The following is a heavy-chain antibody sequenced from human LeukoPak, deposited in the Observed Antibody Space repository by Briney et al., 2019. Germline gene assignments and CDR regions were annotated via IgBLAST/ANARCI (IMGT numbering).Heavy chain of an antibody. Sequence: SETLSLTCTVSGGSISSYYWSWIWQPPGKGLEWTGYIYYSGSTNYNPSLKSRVTISVDTSKNQFSLKLSSVTAADTAVYYCARSVVVISPYAFDIWGQGTMVTVSS. CDR3: ARSVVVISPYAFDI. CDR1: GGSISSYY. D-gene: IGHD3-22*01. CDR2: IYYSGST. V-gene: IGHV4-59*08. J-gene: IGHJ3*02.